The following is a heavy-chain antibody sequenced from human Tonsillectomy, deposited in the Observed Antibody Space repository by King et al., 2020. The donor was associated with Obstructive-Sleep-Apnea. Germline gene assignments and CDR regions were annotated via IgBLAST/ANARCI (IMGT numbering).Heavy chain of an antibody. CDR2: ISSNGGST. D-gene: IGHD6-19*01. J-gene: IGHJ4*02. CDR1: GFTFSSYA. Sequence: VQLVESGGGLVQPGGSLRLSCSASGFTFSSYAMHWVRQAPGKGLAYVSAISSNGGSTYYADSVKGRFTISRDNSKNTLYLQMGSLRAEDTAVYYCVKRGGSSGWYRYYFDYWGQGTLVTVSS. V-gene: IGHV3-64D*06. CDR3: VKRGGSSGWYRYYFDY.